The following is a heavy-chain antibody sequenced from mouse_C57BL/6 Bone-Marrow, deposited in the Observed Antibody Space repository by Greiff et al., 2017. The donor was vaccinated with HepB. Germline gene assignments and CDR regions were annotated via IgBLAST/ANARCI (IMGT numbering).Heavy chain of an antibody. CDR1: GFSLSTFGMG. CDR2: IWWDDDK. V-gene: IGHV8-8*01. D-gene: IGHD1-1*01. CDR3: ARRGTTVVAKDYYFDV. Sequence: QVTLKESGPGILQPSQTLSLTCSFSGFSLSTFGMGVGWIRQPSGKGLERLAHIWWDDDKYYNPALKSRLTISKDTSKNQVFLKIANVDTADTATYYCARRGTTVVAKDYYFDVWGTGTTVTVSS. J-gene: IGHJ1*03.